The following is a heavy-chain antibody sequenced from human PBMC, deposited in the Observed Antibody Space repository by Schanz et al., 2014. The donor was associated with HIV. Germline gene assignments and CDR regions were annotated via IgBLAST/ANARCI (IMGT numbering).Heavy chain of an antibody. D-gene: IGHD3-3*02. CDR1: GGTFSSYA. V-gene: IGHV1-69*01. CDR2: MIPSFRLR. Sequence: QVRLVQSGAEVKKPGSSVKVSCKASGGTFSSYAISWGRQAPGQGLEWMGGMIPSFRLRTYAQKFQGRVTIAADESASTAYMELNSLRSDDTAVYYCAKSPIFGDVIFYGMDVWGQGTTVTVSS. CDR3: AKSPIFGDVIFYGMDV. J-gene: IGHJ6*02.